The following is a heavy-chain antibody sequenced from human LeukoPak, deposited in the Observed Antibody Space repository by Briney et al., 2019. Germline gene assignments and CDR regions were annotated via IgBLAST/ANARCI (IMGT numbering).Heavy chain of an antibody. J-gene: IGHJ5*02. V-gene: IGHV1-69*13. CDR1: GGTFSSYA. CDR2: IIPIFGTA. D-gene: IGHD2-2*01. Sequence: ASVKVSCKASGGTFSSYAISWVRQAPGQGLEWMGGIIPIFGTANYAQKSQGRVTITADESTSTAYMELSSLRSEDTAVYYCARDLCSSTSCYEGFDPWGQGTLVTVSS. CDR3: ARDLCSSTSCYEGFDP.